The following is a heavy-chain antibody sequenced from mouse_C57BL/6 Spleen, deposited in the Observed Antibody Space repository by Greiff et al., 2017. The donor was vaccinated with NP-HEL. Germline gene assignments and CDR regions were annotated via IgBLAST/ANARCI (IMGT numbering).Heavy chain of an antibody. CDR2: IDPSDSET. CDR3: ARGTGYGYFDV. V-gene: IGHV1-52*01. Sequence: QVQLQQPGAELVRPGSSVKLSCKASGYTFTSYWMHWVKQRPIQGLEWIGNIDPSDSETHYNQKFKDKATLTVDKSSSTAYMQLSSLTSEDSAVYYCARGTGYGYFDVWGTGTTVTVSS. J-gene: IGHJ1*03. D-gene: IGHD4-1*01. CDR1: GYTFTSYW.